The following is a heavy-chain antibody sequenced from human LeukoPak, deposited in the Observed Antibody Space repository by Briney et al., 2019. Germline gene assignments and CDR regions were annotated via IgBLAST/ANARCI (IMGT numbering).Heavy chain of an antibody. V-gene: IGHV4-4*09. CDR3: ARHGGGSSSWYSVGY. D-gene: IGHD6-13*01. J-gene: IGHJ4*02. Sequence: SETLSLTCTVSGGSISGYYWSWIRQPPGKGLEWIGFIYTSRSINYNPSLKSRVTISVDTSKNQFSLKLSSVTAADTAVYYCARHGGGSSSWYSVGYWGQGTLVTVSS. CDR1: GGSISGYY. CDR2: IYTSRSI.